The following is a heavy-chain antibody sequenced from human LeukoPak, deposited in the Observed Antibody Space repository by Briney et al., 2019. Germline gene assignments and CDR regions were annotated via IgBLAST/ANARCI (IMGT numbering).Heavy chain of an antibody. Sequence: PSETLSLTCTVSGGSISSSRYYWGWIRQPPGKGLEWIGSIYYSGSAYYNPSLKSRVTISVDTSKNQFSLKLSSVTAADTAVYYCARGPNYGDYRFDYWGQGTLVTVSS. CDR2: IYYSGSA. CDR3: ARGPNYGDYRFDY. V-gene: IGHV4-39*01. CDR1: GGSISSSRYY. J-gene: IGHJ4*02. D-gene: IGHD4-17*01.